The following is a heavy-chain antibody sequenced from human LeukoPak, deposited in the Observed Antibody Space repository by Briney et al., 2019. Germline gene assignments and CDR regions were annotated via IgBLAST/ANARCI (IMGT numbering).Heavy chain of an antibody. CDR2: VYSGGST. J-gene: IGHJ4*02. CDR3: SYDSSGPFDY. D-gene: IGHD3-22*01. CDR1: GFTVSSNY. Sequence: GGSLRLSCAASGFTVSSNYMSWVRQAPGKGLEWVSVVYSGGSTYYADSVKGRFTISRDNSKNTLYLQMNSLRAEDTAVYYCSYDSSGPFDYWGQGTLVTVSS. V-gene: IGHV3-66*02.